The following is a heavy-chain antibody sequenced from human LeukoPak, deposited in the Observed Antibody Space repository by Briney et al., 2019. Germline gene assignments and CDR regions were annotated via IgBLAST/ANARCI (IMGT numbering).Heavy chain of an antibody. J-gene: IGHJ4*02. V-gene: IGHV3-15*01. CDR3: ILAAAGPAY. CDR1: GFTFSSDW. Sequence: GGSLRLSCAASGFTFSSDWMTWVRQAPGKGLEWVGRIRGKTDGETTDYAAPVQGRFTISRDDSKDTLYLQMNSLKTEDTAVYYCILAAAGPAYWGQGTLVTVSS. CDR2: IRGKTDGETT. D-gene: IGHD6-13*01.